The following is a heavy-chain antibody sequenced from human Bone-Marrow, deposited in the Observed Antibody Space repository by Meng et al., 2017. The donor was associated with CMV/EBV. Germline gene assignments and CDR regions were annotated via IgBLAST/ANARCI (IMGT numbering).Heavy chain of an antibody. V-gene: IGHV4-4*07. Sequence: QVQLQESGPGLAKPSETLSLTCTVSGGSISSYYWSWIRQPAGKGLEWIGRIYTSGSTNYNPSLKSRVTMSVDTSKNQFSLKLSSVTAADTAVYYCARAMVRGVQRYFDYWGQGTLVTVFS. CDR3: ARAMVRGVQRYFDY. CDR1: GGSISSYY. D-gene: IGHD3-10*01. J-gene: IGHJ4*02. CDR2: IYTSGST.